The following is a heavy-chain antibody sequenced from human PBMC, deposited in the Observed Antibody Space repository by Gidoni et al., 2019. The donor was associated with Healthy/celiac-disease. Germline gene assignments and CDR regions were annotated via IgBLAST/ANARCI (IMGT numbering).Heavy chain of an antibody. CDR3: AREEQLEMATIGYDY. CDR1: GYTFTSYG. J-gene: IGHJ4*02. CDR2: ISAYNGNT. V-gene: IGHV1-18*01. Sequence: QVHLVRPGAGVKKPGASVTVSCKPSGYTFTSYGISWVRQAPGQGLEWMGWISAYNGNTNYAQKLQGRVTMTTDTSTSTAYMELRSLRSDDTAVYYCAREEQLEMATIGYDYWGQGTLVTVSS. D-gene: IGHD5-12*01.